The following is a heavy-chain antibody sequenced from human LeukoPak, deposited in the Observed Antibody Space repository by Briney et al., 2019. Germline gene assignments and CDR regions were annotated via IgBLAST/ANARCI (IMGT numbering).Heavy chain of an antibody. CDR1: GFSFSRYW. J-gene: IGHJ5*01. Sequence: GGSLRLSCAGSGFSFSRYWMNWVRQAPGKGREWVANIKGDGHEKNYVDSVKGRFSISRDNARNSLYLQMDSLRAEDTAVYYCAKEGAYPIITYDSWGQGALVTVSS. CDR3: AKEGAYPIITYDS. V-gene: IGHV3-7*01. CDR2: IKGDGHEK. D-gene: IGHD3-10*01.